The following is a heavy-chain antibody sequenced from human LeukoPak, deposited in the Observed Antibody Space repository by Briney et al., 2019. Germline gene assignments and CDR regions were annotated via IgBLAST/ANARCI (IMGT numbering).Heavy chain of an antibody. Sequence: GGSLRLSCGHSGFTFSSYDTHRPRQSPGKGLVGVAVISYDGSNKYYADSVKVRFTISRDNSKNTLYLQMNSLRAGDTAVYYCAKDKAVAGTLYFDYWGQGTLVTVSS. V-gene: IGHV3-30*18. CDR2: ISYDGSNK. CDR1: GFTFSSYD. D-gene: IGHD6-19*01. J-gene: IGHJ4*02. CDR3: AKDKAVAGTLYFDY.